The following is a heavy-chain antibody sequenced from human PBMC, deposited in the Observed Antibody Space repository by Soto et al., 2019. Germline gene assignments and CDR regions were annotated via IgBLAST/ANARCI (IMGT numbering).Heavy chain of an antibody. CDR3: ARLDHGESVYFDY. Sequence: HPGGSLRLSCAASGFTVSANYMSWVRQAPGKGLEWVSSIYSGGSTYYADSVRGRFTISRDNSKNTLYLQMNSLRAEDTAVYYCARLDHGESVYFDYWGQGTLVTVSS. V-gene: IGHV3-53*01. J-gene: IGHJ4*02. CDR1: GFTVSANY. CDR2: IYSGGST.